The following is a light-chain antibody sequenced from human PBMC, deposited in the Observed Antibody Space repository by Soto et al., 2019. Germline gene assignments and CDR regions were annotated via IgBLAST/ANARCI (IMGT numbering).Light chain of an antibody. J-gene: IGKJ1*01. CDR2: QTS. Sequence: IVMTQSPATLSLSPGERATLSCRASQSVSSYLAWYQQKPGQAPRLLIYQTSLRAAGIPARFSASGSGTDFTLTISDVQPEDFALYYCHQRQSWPRTFGQGTKVDIK. CDR1: QSVSSY. CDR3: HQRQSWPRT. V-gene: IGKV3-11*01.